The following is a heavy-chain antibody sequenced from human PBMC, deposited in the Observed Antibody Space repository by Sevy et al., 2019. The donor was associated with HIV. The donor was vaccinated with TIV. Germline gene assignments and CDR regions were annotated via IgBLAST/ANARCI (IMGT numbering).Heavy chain of an antibody. V-gene: IGHV5-51*01. CDR3: AGEYYGSGSYYNSCFDY. D-gene: IGHD3-10*01. J-gene: IGHJ4*02. CDR2: TYPGDSDT. Sequence: GESLKISCKASGYRFTSYWIGWVRQMPGKGLEWMGITYPGDSDTRYSPSFQGPVTISADKCISTAYLQWSSLKASDTAMYYCAGEYYGSGSYYNSCFDYCGQGTLVTVSS. CDR1: GYRFTSYW.